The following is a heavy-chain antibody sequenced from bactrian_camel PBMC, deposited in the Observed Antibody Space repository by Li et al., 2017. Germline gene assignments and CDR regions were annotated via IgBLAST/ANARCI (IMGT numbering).Heavy chain of an antibody. CDR1: GYILMSCA. D-gene: IGHD2*01. J-gene: IGHJ4*01. V-gene: IGHV3S53*01. CDR2: IDSEGTA. Sequence: VQLVESGGGPVQPGGSLKLPCTASGYILMSCAMEWHRQAPGKEREGVASIDSEGTATYADSVKGRFTVSRNNAKNTVYLQMNSLKPEDTAMYYCAANFGPYCSGPYLARRANFLGQGTQVTVS.